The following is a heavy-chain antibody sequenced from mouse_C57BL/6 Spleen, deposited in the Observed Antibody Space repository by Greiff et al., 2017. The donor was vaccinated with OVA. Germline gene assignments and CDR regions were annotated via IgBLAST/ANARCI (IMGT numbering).Heavy chain of an antibody. CDR1: GYTFTSYW. CDR2: IDPSDSYT. V-gene: IGHV1-69*01. J-gene: IGHJ4*01. D-gene: IGHD1-1*01. CDR3: ARGYYGSSYYYAMDY. Sequence: QVQLQQPGAELVMPGASVKLSCKASGYTFTSYWMHWVKQRPGQGLEWIGEIDPSDSYTNYNQKFKGKSTLTVDKSSSTAYMQLSSLTSEDSAAYYCARGYYGSSYYYAMDYWGQGTSVTVSS.